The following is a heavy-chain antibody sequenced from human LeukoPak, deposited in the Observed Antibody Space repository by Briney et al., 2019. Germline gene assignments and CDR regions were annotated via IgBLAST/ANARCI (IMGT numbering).Heavy chain of an antibody. CDR2: IKQGGSEE. J-gene: IGHJ4*02. V-gene: IGHV3-7*05. Sequence: GSLRLSCAASGFTFSGSWMSWVRQAPGIGLEWVANIKQGGSEEHYVDSVKGRFTISRDNAKNSLFLQMDSLRAEDMAVYYCALGYKSGYLFDYWGQGTLVTVSS. CDR3: ALGYKSGYLFDY. D-gene: IGHD5-18*01. CDR1: GFTFSGSW.